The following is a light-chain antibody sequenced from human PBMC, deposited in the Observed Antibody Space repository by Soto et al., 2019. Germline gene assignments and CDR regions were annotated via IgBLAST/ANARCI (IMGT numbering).Light chain of an antibody. CDR2: GAL. V-gene: IGKV3-20*01. Sequence: EIVMTQSPATLSLSPGERATLSCRASQSVSTNLAWYQQKPGQAPRLLIYGALSRATGIPDRFSGSGSGTDFTLTISRLENEDFALYYCQQYATSPLTFGGGTKVDIK. CDR3: QQYATSPLT. CDR1: QSVSTN. J-gene: IGKJ4*01.